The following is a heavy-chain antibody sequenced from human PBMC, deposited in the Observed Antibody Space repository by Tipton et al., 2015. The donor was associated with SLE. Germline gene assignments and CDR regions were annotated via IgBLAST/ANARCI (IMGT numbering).Heavy chain of an antibody. J-gene: IGHJ6*03. D-gene: IGHD3-9*01. V-gene: IGHV4-39*07. Sequence: TLSLTCTVSGGSVSSSSKYWAWIRQPPGKGLEWIGSIYYTGTTTYYNSFLKSRVTMSVDTSKNQFSLTLSSVTAADTAVYYCARGVAIYWITYYDYYMDVWGKGTTVTVSS. CDR1: GGSVSSSSKY. CDR2: IYYTGTTT. CDR3: ARGVAIYWITYYDYYMDV.